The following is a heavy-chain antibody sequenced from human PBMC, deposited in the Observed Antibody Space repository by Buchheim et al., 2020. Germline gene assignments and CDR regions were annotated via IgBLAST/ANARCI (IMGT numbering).Heavy chain of an antibody. CDR2: IKQDGSEK. Sequence: EVQLVESGGGLVQPGGSLRLSCAASGFTFSSYWMSWVRQAPGKGLEWVANIKQDGSEKYYVDSVKGRFTISRDNAKNSLYLQMNSLRAEDTAVYYCARDAHYDFWSGDQYPGYWGQGTL. D-gene: IGHD3-3*01. V-gene: IGHV3-7*01. CDR1: GFTFSSYW. J-gene: IGHJ4*02. CDR3: ARDAHYDFWSGDQYPGY.